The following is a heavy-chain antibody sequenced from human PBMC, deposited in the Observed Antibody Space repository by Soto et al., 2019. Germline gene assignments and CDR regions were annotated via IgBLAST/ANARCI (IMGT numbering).Heavy chain of an antibody. J-gene: IGHJ4*02. Sequence: QVHLVQSGAEVKESGASVKVSCKASGYTFTNYGVAWVRRAPGQGLEWMGWISGSNGDTRYAQNLQNRVPLTTDTSTNTAYIELRSLRPDDTALYFCGRGGLAVSGTYDYWGQGTLVTVSS. V-gene: IGHV1-18*01. CDR3: GRGGLAVSGTYDY. CDR2: ISGSNGDT. D-gene: IGHD6-19*01. CDR1: GYTFTNYG.